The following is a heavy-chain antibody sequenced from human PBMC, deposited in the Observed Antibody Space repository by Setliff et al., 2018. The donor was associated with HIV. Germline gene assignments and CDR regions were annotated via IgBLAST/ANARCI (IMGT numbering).Heavy chain of an antibody. CDR1: GGSISIGGYY. Sequence: PSETLSLTCTVSGGSISIGGYYWSWLRQSPGKGLEWIAYIHTSGSTYFNPSFISRVTISIDSSKNQFSLKLMSLTAADTAVYYCARTGYAFDIWGRGTMVTVSS. J-gene: IGHJ3*02. CDR3: ARTGYAFDI. V-gene: IGHV4-61*08. CDR2: IHTSGST.